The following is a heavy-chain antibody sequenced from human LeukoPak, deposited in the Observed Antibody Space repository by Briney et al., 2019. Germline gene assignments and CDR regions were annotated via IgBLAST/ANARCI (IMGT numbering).Heavy chain of an antibody. J-gene: IGHJ4*02. CDR3: ASTAYYYGSGSYYRDY. Sequence: GGSLRLSCAASGFTFSSYSMNWVRQAPGNGLEWVSYISSSSTIYYADSVKGRFTISRDNAKNSLYLQMNSLRDEDTAVYYCASTAYYYGSGSYYRDYWGQGTLVTVSS. D-gene: IGHD3-10*01. CDR1: GFTFSSYS. V-gene: IGHV3-48*02. CDR2: ISSSSTI.